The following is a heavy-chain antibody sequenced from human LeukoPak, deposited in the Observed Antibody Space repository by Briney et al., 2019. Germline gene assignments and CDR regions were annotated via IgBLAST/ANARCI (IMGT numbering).Heavy chain of an antibody. J-gene: IGHJ4*02. CDR2: IKPDETEK. CDR1: GFALSGYW. D-gene: IGHD1-26*01. Sequence: GGSLRLSCAASGFALSGYWMTWVRQAPGKRLEWVTNIKPDETEKYYGDSVRGRFTASRDNANNLLFLEMKNLRAEDTAVYYCAKVDSGSYSPFDYWGQGNLVTVSS. CDR3: AKVDSGSYSPFDY. V-gene: IGHV3-7*01.